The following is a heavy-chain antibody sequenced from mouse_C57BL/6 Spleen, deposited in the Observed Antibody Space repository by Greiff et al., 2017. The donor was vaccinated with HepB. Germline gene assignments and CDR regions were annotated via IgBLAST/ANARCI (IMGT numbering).Heavy chain of an antibody. CDR3: ARDYYGSSYRDYAMDY. Sequence: QVQLKQPGAELVKPGASVKMSCKASGYTFTSYWITWVKQRPGQGLEWIGDIYPGSGSTNYNEKFKSKATLTVDTSSSTAYMQLSSLTSEDSAVYYCARDYYGSSYRDYAMDYWGQGTSVTVSS. CDR1: GYTFTSYW. J-gene: IGHJ4*01. D-gene: IGHD1-1*01. CDR2: IYPGSGST. V-gene: IGHV1-55*01.